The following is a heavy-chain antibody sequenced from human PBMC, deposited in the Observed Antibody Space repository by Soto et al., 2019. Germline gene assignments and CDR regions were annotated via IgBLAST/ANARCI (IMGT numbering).Heavy chain of an antibody. CDR2: IYPSDSDI. Sequence: PGQSLKISFKTSVYSFTSHWIAWVRQMPGKGLEWMGIIYPSDSDIRYRPSFQGQVTISVDKSISTAYLQWSSLKASDTATYYCARQDYSNYRGGMDVWGQGTTVTVSS. J-gene: IGHJ6*02. CDR1: VYSFTSHW. V-gene: IGHV5-51*01. D-gene: IGHD2-2*01. CDR3: ARQDYSNYRGGMDV.